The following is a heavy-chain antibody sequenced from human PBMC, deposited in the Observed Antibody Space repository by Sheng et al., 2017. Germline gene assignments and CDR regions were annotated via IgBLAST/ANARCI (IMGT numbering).Heavy chain of an antibody. J-gene: IGHJ4*02. V-gene: IGHV3-7*01. CDR1: GFTFKSYW. CDR2: IKQDGSEK. D-gene: IGHD1-1*01. CDR3: ARDANWSPDY. Sequence: EVQMVESGGGLVQPGGSLRLSCAASGFTFKSYWMSWVRQAPGKGLEWVANIKQDGSEKYYVDSVKGRFTVSRDNVKNSVYLQMNSLRVEDTAVYYCARDANWSPDYWGQGNAGHRLL.